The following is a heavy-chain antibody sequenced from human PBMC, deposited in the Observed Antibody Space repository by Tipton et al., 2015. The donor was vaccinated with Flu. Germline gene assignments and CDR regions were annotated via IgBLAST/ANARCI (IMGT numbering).Heavy chain of an antibody. CDR1: GFTFDAYA. J-gene: IGHJ4*02. V-gene: IGHV3-9*01. D-gene: IGHD4-17*01. CDR2: ISWNSVNI. Sequence: LRLSCAASGFTFDAYAMYWVRQAPGKGLERVSGISWNSVNIDYVDSVRGRLTISRDNAKNSLYLQMNSLRVEDTALYYCAKAIDYGPSYYFDYWGQGTLVTVSS. CDR3: AKAIDYGPSYYFDY.